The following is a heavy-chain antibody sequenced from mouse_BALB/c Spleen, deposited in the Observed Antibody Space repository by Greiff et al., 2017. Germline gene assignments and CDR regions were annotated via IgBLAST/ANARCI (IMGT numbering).Heavy chain of an antibody. CDR1: GYAFSSSW. Sequence: VKLLESGPELVKPGASVKISCKASGYAFSSSWMNWVKQRPGQGLEWIGRIYPGDGDTNYNGKFKGKATLTADKSSSTAYMQLSSLTSVDSAVYFCARETPYALFDYWGQGTTLTVSS. J-gene: IGHJ2*01. V-gene: IGHV1-82*01. D-gene: IGHD6-5*01. CDR2: IYPGDGDT. CDR3: ARETPYALFDY.